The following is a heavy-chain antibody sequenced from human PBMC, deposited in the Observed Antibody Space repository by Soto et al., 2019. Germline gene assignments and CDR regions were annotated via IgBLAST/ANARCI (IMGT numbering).Heavy chain of an antibody. CDR2: ITSSSSYI. D-gene: IGHD3-16*02. CDR3: ARDLSYRGYCMAV. J-gene: IGHJ6*02. V-gene: IGHV3-21*01. CDR1: GFTFSSYS. Sequence: EVQLVESGGGLVQPGGSLRLSCAASGFTFSSYSMNWVRQAPGKGLEWVSSITSSSSYIYYADSVKGRVTITRDTAKNSLYLQMNSRRAEDTAVYYCARDLSYRGYCMAVGGQVTTVTVCS.